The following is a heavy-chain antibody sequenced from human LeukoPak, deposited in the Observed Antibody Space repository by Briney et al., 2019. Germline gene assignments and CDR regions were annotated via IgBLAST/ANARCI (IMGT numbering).Heavy chain of an antibody. CDR3: ARGVVVPAAIFPSAPGWFDP. CDR2: ISAYNGNT. D-gene: IGHD2-2*01. CDR1: GYTFTSYG. V-gene: IGHV1-18*01. J-gene: IGHJ5*02. Sequence: ASVKVSCKASGYTFTSYGISWVRQAPGQGLEWMGWISAYNGNTNYAQTLQGRVTMTTDTSTSTAYMELRSLRSDDTAVYYCARGVVVPAAIFPSAPGWFDPWGQGTLVTVSS.